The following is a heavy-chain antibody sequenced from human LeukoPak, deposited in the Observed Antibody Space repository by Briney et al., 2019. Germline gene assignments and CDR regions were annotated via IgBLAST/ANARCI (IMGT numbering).Heavy chain of an antibody. CDR2: ISSSSSYI. Sequence: GGSLRLSCAASGFTFSSYSMNWVRQAPGKGLEWVSSISSSSSYIYYADSVKGRFTISRDNAKNSLYLQMNSLRAEDTAVYYCARRGVMDRYYFDYWGQGTLATVSS. CDR1: GFTFSSYS. D-gene: IGHD3-16*01. V-gene: IGHV3-21*01. CDR3: ARRGVMDRYYFDY. J-gene: IGHJ4*02.